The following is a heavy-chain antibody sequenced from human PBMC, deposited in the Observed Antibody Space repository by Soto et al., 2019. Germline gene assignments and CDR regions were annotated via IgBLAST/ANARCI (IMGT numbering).Heavy chain of an antibody. V-gene: IGHV1-46*01. CDR1: GYTFTTYH. CDR3: VRGYSTSSASCEGDFQH. D-gene: IGHD2-2*01. CDR2: IDPIGGNT. Sequence: QVQLVQSGAEVKEPGASVKISCKASGYTFTTYHIHWVRQAPGQGLDWMGMIDPIGGNTGYARKFQDRVAMTRDTSTGTAYIVGNSLRFDDTAMYFCVRGYSTSSASCEGDFQHWGQCTLVTVSS. J-gene: IGHJ1*01.